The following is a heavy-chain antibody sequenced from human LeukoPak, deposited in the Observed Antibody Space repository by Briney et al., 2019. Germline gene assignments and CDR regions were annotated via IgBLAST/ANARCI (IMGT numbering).Heavy chain of an antibody. CDR3: TGHKVAKVRSPKKITPPFYYYYYYMDV. D-gene: IGHD5-12*01. CDR1: GFTFSGYD. V-gene: IGHV3-21*03. J-gene: IGHJ6*03. CDR2: ISGSSSYI. Sequence: GGSLRLSCAASGFTFSGYDMNWVRQAPGKGLEWVSSISGSSSYIYYADSMKGRFTISRDNGKNSLYLQMNSLRAEDTAVYYCTGHKVAKVRSPKKITPPFYYYYYYMDVWGKGTTVTVSS.